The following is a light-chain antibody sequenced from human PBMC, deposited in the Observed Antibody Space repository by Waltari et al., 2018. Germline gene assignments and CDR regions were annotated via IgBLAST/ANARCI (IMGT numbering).Light chain of an antibody. Sequence: QSALTQPASVSGSPGQSITISCTESSSDVGSHNFVSWYQQHPGKAPKVMIYEDNKRPAGLSNGFSGSKSGNTASLTISGLQADDEADYYCCSYAGGSPRWVFGGGTKLTVL. V-gene: IGLV2-23*01. CDR1: SSDVGSHNF. CDR3: CSYAGGSPRWV. J-gene: IGLJ3*02. CDR2: EDN.